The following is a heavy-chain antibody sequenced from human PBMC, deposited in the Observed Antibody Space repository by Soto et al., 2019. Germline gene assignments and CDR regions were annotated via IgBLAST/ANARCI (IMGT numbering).Heavy chain of an antibody. Sequence: QVQLVESGGGVVQPGRSLRLSCAASGFTFSSYGMHWVRQAPGKGLEWVAVIWYDGSNKYYADSVKGRFTIPRDNSKNTLYLQMNSLRAEDTAVYYCARDPEEDGYNLFDYWGQGTLVTVSS. CDR2: IWYDGSNK. CDR3: ARDPEEDGYNLFDY. V-gene: IGHV3-33*01. J-gene: IGHJ4*02. D-gene: IGHD5-12*01. CDR1: GFTFSSYG.